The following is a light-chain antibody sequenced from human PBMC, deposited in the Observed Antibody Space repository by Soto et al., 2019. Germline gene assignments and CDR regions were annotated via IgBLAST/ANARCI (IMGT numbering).Light chain of an antibody. Sequence: TQMTQSPLSLSASVGDKIIITCRASRDVRSGVGWYQHKPGQAPKLVIYAASNLYTGVPSRFTGRRSGTEFTLTISSLQPEDFACYYCLQDYGDSWTFGQGTKVEIE. CDR2: AAS. CDR3: LQDYGDSWT. V-gene: IGKV1-6*01. J-gene: IGKJ1*01. CDR1: RDVRSG.